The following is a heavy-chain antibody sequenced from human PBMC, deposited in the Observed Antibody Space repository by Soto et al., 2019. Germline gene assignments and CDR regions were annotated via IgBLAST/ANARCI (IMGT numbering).Heavy chain of an antibody. V-gene: IGHV4-30-4*01. CDR2: IHFSGST. Sequence: ASETLSLTCTVSGVSITSGDYYWSWIRQPPGKGLEWIGYIHFSGSTSYNPSLKSRLTMSVDTSKSQFSLELSSVTAADTAIFYCVSLRGYCSRGSCYHFDYWGLGTLVTVSS. D-gene: IGHD2-15*01. J-gene: IGHJ4*02. CDR3: VSLRGYCSRGSCYHFDY. CDR1: GVSITSGDYY.